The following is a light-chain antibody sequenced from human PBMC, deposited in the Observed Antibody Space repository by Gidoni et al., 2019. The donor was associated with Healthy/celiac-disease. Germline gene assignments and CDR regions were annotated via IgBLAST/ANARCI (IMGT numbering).Light chain of an antibody. Sequence: DIQMTQSPSTLSASVGDRVTITCRASQSISSWLAWYQQKPGKAPKLLIYKASSLESGVPSRFGGSGSGTEFTLTISSLQPDDFATYYCQQYNSYSTFXXXTKVEIK. J-gene: IGKJ1*01. CDR3: QQYNSYST. V-gene: IGKV1-5*03. CDR1: QSISSW. CDR2: KAS.